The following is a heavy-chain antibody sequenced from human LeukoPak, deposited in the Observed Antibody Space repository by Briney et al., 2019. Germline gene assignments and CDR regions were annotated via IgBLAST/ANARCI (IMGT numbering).Heavy chain of an antibody. CDR3: ARETMVRGVITRAPFDY. J-gene: IGHJ4*02. CDR2: ISAYNGNT. V-gene: IGHV1-18*01. Sequence: ASVKVSCKASGYTFTSYGISWVRQAPGQGLEWMGWISAYNGNTNYAQKFQGRVTITADESTSTAYMELSSLRSEDTAVYYCARETMVRGVITRAPFDYWGQGTLVTVSS. D-gene: IGHD3-10*01. CDR1: GYTFTSYG.